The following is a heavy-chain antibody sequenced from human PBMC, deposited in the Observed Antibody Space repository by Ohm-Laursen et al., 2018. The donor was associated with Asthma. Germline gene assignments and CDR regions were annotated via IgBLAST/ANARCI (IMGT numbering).Heavy chain of an antibody. V-gene: IGHV4-31*03. CDR1: GGTISSGGHY. CDR3: ARGTFYYESTGYYFFDH. CDR2: IYDSGMT. Sequence: TLSLTCTVSGGTISSGGHYWNWIRQEPGKGLEWIGNIYDSGMTYYKASLKSRITISVDSSKNQLSLKLTSVTAADTAVYYCARGTFYYESTGYYFFDHWGQGALVTVSS. D-gene: IGHD3-22*01. J-gene: IGHJ4*02.